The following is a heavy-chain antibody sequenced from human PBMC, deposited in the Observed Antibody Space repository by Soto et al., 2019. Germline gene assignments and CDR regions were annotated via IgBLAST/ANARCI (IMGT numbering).Heavy chain of an antibody. CDR1: GFTFSSYA. CDR2: ISSNGGST. Sequence: GGSLRLSCSASGFTFSSYAMHWVRQASWKGLEYVSAISSNGGSTYYADSVKGRFTISRDNSKNTLYLQMSSLRAEDTAVYYCVKALRYFDWLPDFDYWGQGTLVTVSS. V-gene: IGHV3-64D*06. CDR3: VKALRYFDWLPDFDY. D-gene: IGHD3-9*01. J-gene: IGHJ4*02.